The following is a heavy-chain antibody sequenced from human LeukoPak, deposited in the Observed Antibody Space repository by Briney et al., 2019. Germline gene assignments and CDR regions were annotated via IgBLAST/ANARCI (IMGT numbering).Heavy chain of an antibody. J-gene: IGHJ4*02. CDR2: IWPDGGKK. CDR1: GFTFSRYG. V-gene: IGHV3-33*06. CDR3: MKGGDNWDGTD. Sequence: GGSLRLSRAASGFTFSRYGMNWVRQAPGKGLEWVTTIWPDGGKKSYADSVKGRFTVSRDNSKNTVYLQMDSLKGDDTALYFCMKGGDNWDGTDWGQGTLVTVSS. D-gene: IGHD2-21*02.